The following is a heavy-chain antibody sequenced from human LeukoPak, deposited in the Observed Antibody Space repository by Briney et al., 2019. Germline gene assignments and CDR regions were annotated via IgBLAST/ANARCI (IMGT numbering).Heavy chain of an antibody. J-gene: IGHJ6*02. Sequence: GGSLRLSCEASGFTFSSYDMHWVRQVTGRGLEGVSAIDSVNNTYYPGSVKGRFTISRENAKNSVYLQMNSLRAGDTAVYYCTLSYGRGFNYYYGMDVWGQGTTVTISS. CDR1: GFTFSSYD. CDR3: TLSYGRGFNYYYGMDV. CDR2: IDSVNNT. V-gene: IGHV3-13*01. D-gene: IGHD5-18*01.